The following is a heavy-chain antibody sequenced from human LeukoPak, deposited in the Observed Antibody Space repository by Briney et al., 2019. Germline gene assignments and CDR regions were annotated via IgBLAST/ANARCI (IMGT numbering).Heavy chain of an antibody. CDR3: VRTYDRSGHYYPDY. CDR2: IYPGDSDT. Sequence: GESLKISCKGSGYNFPTYWIGWVRQMPGKGLEWMGIIYPGDSDTKYSPSFQGQVIISVDESISTAYVQWSSLKASDTAMYYCVRTYDRSGHYYPDYWGQGTLVTVSS. J-gene: IGHJ4*02. V-gene: IGHV5-51*01. CDR1: GYNFPTYW. D-gene: IGHD3-22*01.